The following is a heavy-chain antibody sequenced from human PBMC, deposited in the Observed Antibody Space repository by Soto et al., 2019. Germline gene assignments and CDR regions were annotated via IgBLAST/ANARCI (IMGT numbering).Heavy chain of an antibody. J-gene: IGHJ4*02. D-gene: IGHD2-8*02. CDR1: GFTFSSHG. CDR3: AREKLVDYHLDY. CDR2: IWYDGSNK. Sequence: QVQLVESGGGVVQPGRSLRLSCAASGFTFSSHGMHWVRQAPGKGLECVAVIWYDGSNKYYTDSVKGRFTISRDNAKNTLYLQMNSLRAEDTAVYYCAREKLVDYHLDYWGQGTLVTVSS. V-gene: IGHV3-33*01.